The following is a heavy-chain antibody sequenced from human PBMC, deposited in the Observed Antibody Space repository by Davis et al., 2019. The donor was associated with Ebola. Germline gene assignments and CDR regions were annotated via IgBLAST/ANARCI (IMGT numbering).Heavy chain of an antibody. J-gene: IGHJ4*02. V-gene: IGHV3-53*01. D-gene: IGHD1-1*01. CDR2: IYSGGST. Sequence: GESLKISCAASGFTFDDYGMSWVRQAPGKGLEWVSVIYSGGSTYYADSVKGRFTISRDNSKNTLYLQMNSLRAEDTAVYYCAKNNWNDFIMLDYWGQGTLVTVSS. CDR3: AKNNWNDFIMLDY. CDR1: GFTFDDYG.